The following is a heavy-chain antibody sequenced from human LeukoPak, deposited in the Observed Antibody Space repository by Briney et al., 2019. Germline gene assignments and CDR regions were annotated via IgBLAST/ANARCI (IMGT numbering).Heavy chain of an antibody. CDR2: IYTSGST. J-gene: IGHJ3*02. D-gene: IGHD3-3*01. Sequence: PSETLSLTCTVSGGSISSYYWSWIRQPAGKGLEWIGRIYTSGSTNYNPSLKSRVTMSVDTSKNQFSLKLSSVTAAETAVYYCARDLQYYDFWSGYQNNDAFDIWGQGTMVTVSS. CDR1: GGSISSYY. V-gene: IGHV4-4*07. CDR3: ARDLQYYDFWSGYQNNDAFDI.